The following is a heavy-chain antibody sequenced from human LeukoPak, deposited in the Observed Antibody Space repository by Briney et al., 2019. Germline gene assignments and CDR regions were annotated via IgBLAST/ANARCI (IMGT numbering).Heavy chain of an antibody. CDR3: ASDNSSGWYYFDY. J-gene: IGHJ4*02. D-gene: IGHD6-19*01. V-gene: IGHV3-23*01. Sequence: GSLRLSCAASGFTFSSYATSWVRQAPGKGLEWVSAISGSGGSTYYADSVKGRFTISRDNSKNTLYLQMNSLRAEDTAVYYCASDNSSGWYYFDYWGQGTLVTVSS. CDR2: ISGSGGST. CDR1: GFTFSSYA.